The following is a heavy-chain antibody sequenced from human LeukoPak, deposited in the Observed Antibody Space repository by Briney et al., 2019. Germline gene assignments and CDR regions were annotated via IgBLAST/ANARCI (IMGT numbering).Heavy chain of an antibody. Sequence: PGGSLRLSCAASGFTFSSYAMHWVRQAPGKGLEWVAVISKDGSNKYYADSVKGRFTISRDNSKNTLYLQMNSLRAEDTAIYYSARATYYYDSSGYYSDYWGQGTLVTVSS. CDR1: GFTFSSYA. CDR3: ARATYYYDSSGYYSDY. J-gene: IGHJ4*02. CDR2: ISKDGSNK. D-gene: IGHD3-22*01. V-gene: IGHV3-30*04.